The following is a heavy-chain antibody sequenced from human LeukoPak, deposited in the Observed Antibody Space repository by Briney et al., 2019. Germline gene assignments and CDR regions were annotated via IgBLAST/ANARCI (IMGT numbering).Heavy chain of an antibody. D-gene: IGHD3-22*01. CDR1: GFTFSSYS. CDR3: ARDFSGYFYDAFDI. V-gene: IGHV3-48*01. Sequence: GGSLRLSCAASGFTFSSYSMNWVRQAPGKGLEWVSYISSSSSTIYYADSVKGRFTISRDNAKNSLYLQMNSLRAEDTAVYYCARDFSGYFYDAFDIWGQGTMVTVSS. CDR2: ISSSSSTI. J-gene: IGHJ3*02.